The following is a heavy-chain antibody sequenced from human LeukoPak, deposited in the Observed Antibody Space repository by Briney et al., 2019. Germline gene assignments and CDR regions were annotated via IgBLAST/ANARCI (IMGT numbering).Heavy chain of an antibody. Sequence: SETLSLTCTVSGGSISSYYWSWIRQPAGKGLEWIGRIYTSGSTNYNPSLKSRVTMSVDTSKNQFSLKLSSVTAADTAVYYCARDSSSWTRPDYWDYWGQGTLVTVSS. CDR1: GGSISSYY. CDR3: ARDSSSWTRPDYWDY. D-gene: IGHD6-13*01. V-gene: IGHV4-4*07. J-gene: IGHJ4*02. CDR2: IYTSGST.